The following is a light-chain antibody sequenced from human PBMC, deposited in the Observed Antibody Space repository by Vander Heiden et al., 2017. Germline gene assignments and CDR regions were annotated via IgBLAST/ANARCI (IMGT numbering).Light chain of an antibody. CDR1: GSDLGNYNF. CDR3: TSYAGHNPYV. Sequence: QSALTQAPSASGSPGQSVTISCTGSGSDLGNYNFVSWYQQPPGKAPKLILYDFDKRPSGVPDRFSGSKSGNTASLTVSGLQAEDEADYYCTSYAGHNPYVFGTGTRVTVL. V-gene: IGLV2-8*01. CDR2: DFD. J-gene: IGLJ1*01.